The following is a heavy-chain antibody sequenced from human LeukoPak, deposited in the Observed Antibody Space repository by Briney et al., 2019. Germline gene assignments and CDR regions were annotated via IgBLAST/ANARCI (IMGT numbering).Heavy chain of an antibody. CDR2: ISGSGGST. CDR3: AKPYSIVVVPAAS. Sequence: PGGSLRLSCGASGFTFSDYWMSWVRQAPGKGLEWVSAISGSGGSTYYADSVKGRFTISRDNSKNTLYLQMNSLRAEDTAVYYCAKPYSIVVVPAASWGQGTLVTVSS. J-gene: IGHJ4*02. D-gene: IGHD2-2*01. CDR1: GFTFSDYW. V-gene: IGHV3-23*01.